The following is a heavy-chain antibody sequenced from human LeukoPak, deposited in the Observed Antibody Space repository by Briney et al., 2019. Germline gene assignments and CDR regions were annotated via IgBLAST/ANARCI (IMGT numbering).Heavy chain of an antibody. CDR1: GYTFTSYD. J-gene: IGHJ6*03. CDR3: AREGVDTAMDNYYYYMDV. CDR2: MDPNSGNT. D-gene: IGHD5-18*01. Sequence: ASVKVSCKPSGYTFTSYDINWVRQATGQGLEWMGWMDPNSGNTGYAQKFQGRVTMTRDMSTSTVYMELSSLRSEDTAVYYCAREGVDTAMDNYYYYMDVWGKGTTVTVSS. V-gene: IGHV1-8*01.